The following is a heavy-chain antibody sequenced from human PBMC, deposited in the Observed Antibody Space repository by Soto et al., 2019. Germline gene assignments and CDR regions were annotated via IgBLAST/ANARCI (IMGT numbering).Heavy chain of an antibody. V-gene: IGHV2-70*04. Sequence: SGPTLVNPTQTLTLTRTFSGFSLSTSGMRVSWIRQPPGKALEWLARIDWDDDKFYSTSLKTRLTISKDTSKNQVVLTMANMDPVDTATYYCARSSPGIAAAGTSFDYWGQGTLVTVSS. J-gene: IGHJ4*02. CDR1: GFSLSTSGMR. CDR2: IDWDDDK. D-gene: IGHD6-13*01. CDR3: ARSSPGIAAAGTSFDY.